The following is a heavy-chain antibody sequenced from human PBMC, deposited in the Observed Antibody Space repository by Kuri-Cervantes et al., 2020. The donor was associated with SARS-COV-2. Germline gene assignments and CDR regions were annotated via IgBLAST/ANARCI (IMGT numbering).Heavy chain of an antibody. Sequence: GGSLRLSCAASGFTFRNYSLNWVRQAPGKGLEWVSYISGSSRTTFHAESVKGRFTISRDNAKNSLYLQMNSLRDEDTAVYYCARLDYLDWGQGTLVTSPQ. CDR3: ARLDYLD. J-gene: IGHJ4*02. CDR2: ISGSSRTT. D-gene: IGHD3-16*01. CDR1: GFTFRNYS. V-gene: IGHV3-48*02.